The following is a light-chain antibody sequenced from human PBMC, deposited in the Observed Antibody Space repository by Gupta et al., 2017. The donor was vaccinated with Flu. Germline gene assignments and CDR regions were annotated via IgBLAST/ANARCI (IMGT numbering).Light chain of an antibody. CDR1: SSGVGDDDL. J-gene: IGLJ3*02. V-gene: IGLV2-23*02. CDR3: CADASDSTWV. CDR2: EVN. Sequence: SITISCTGTSSGVGDDDLVSWYQQHPGRAPKLMIYEVNKRPSGVSNLFSGSKSGNTASLTISGLQAEDDADYYCCADASDSTWVFGGGTKLTVL.